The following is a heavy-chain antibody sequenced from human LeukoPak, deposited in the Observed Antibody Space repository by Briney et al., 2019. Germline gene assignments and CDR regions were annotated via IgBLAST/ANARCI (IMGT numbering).Heavy chain of an antibody. CDR2: INPNSGGT. J-gene: IGHJ6*03. CDR3: AKSKLRAAGTFDHYYYYYMDV. CDR1: GYTFTGYY. D-gene: IGHD6-13*01. V-gene: IGHV1-2*07. Sequence: ASVKVSCKASGYTFTGYYMHWVRQAPGQGLEWMGWINPNSGGTNIAHKFQGRVTMTRDMSTTTAYMELSRLRSDDTAVYYCAKSKLRAAGTFDHYYYYYMDVWGKGTTFTVSS.